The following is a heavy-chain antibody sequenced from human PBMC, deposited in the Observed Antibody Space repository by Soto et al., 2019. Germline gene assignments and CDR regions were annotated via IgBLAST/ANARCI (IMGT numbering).Heavy chain of an antibody. D-gene: IGHD6-19*01. V-gene: IGHV3-30*03. J-gene: IGHJ4*02. CDR3: ARDQTRYSSGWFPHYPSDY. CDR2: ISYDGSNK. Sequence: QVQLVESGGGVVQPGRSLRLSCAASGFIFSTYGMHWVRQAPGKGLEWVAVISYDGSNKYYADSVKGRFTISRDNSKNTLYLQMNSLRAEDTAVYYCARDQTRYSSGWFPHYPSDYWGQGTLVTVSS. CDR1: GFIFSTYG.